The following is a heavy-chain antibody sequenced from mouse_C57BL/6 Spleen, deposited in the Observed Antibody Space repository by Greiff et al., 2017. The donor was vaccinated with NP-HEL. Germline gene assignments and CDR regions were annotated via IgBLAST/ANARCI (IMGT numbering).Heavy chain of an antibody. J-gene: IGHJ2*01. V-gene: IGHV5-6*01. CDR3: ARHGTTVYYFDY. Sequence: EVKLVESGGDLVKPGGSLKLSCAASGFTFSSYGMSWVRQTPDKRLEWVATLSSGGSYTYYPDSVKGRVTISRDNAKNTRYLQMSSLKSEDTAMYYCARHGTTVYYFDYWGQGTTLTVSS. D-gene: IGHD1-1*01. CDR1: GFTFSSYG. CDR2: LSSGGSYT.